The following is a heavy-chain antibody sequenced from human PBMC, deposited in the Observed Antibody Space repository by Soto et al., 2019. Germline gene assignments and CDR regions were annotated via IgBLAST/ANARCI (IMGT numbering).Heavy chain of an antibody. Sequence: ASVKVSCKASGYTFTSYGVSWVRQAPGQGLEWMGWISAYNGNTNYAQKLQGRVTMTTDTSKNTLDLQMNGLRADDTAIYYCASSLLWFEDLLFDHWGQGTLVTVSS. CDR2: ISAYNGNT. D-gene: IGHD3-10*01. CDR1: GYTFTSYG. J-gene: IGHJ4*02. CDR3: ASSLLWFEDLLFDH. V-gene: IGHV1-18*01.